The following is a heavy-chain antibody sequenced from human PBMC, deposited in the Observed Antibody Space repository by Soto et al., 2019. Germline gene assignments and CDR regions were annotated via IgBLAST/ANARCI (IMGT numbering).Heavy chain of an antibody. D-gene: IGHD3-9*01. J-gene: IGHJ3*02. Sequence: QVQLQESGPGLVKPSQTLSLTCTVSGGSISSGGYYWSWFRKHPGKGLEWNGYIYYSGSTYYNPSLKSRLTKSEYTSKNQSSRKLSCLSAADTAVYYCARDREGILTVERLDAFDIWGQGTMVTVSS. CDR2: IYYSGST. V-gene: IGHV4-31*03. CDR3: ARDREGILTVERLDAFDI. CDR1: GGSISSGGYY.